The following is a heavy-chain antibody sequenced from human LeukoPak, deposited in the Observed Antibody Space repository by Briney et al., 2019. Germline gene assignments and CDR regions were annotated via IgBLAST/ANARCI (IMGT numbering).Heavy chain of an antibody. J-gene: IGHJ3*02. Sequence: SETLSLTCTVSGGSISSYYWSWIRQPPGKGLEWIGYIYYSGSTNYNPSLKSRVTISVDTSKNQFSLKLSSVTAADTAVYYCARFGYYYDSSGYQNFDAFDIWGQGTMVTVSS. D-gene: IGHD3-22*01. CDR1: GGSISSYY. CDR2: IYYSGST. CDR3: ARFGYYYDSSGYQNFDAFDI. V-gene: IGHV4-59*08.